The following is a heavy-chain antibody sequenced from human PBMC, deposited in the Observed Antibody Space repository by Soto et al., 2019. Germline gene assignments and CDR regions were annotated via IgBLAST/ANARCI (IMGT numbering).Heavy chain of an antibody. Sequence: QVQLVESGGGVVQPGRSLRLSCAASGFTFSSYGMHWVRQAPGKGLEWVAVIWYDGSNKYYADSVKGRFTISRDNSKNTLYLQMNSLRAEDTAVYYWARDSGLVRRYDYYGMDVWGQGTTVTVSS. CDR1: GFTFSSYG. V-gene: IGHV3-33*01. D-gene: IGHD6-19*01. CDR2: IWYDGSNK. CDR3: ARDSGLVRRYDYYGMDV. J-gene: IGHJ6*02.